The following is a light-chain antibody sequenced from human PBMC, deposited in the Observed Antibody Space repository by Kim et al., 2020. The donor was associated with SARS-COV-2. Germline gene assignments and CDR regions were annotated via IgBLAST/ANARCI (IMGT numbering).Light chain of an antibody. J-gene: IGKJ2*01. CDR2: DAS. Sequence: SASVGDTVPITCRARQSISSWLAWYQQKPVQAPTLLIYDASSLESGVPSRFGGSGSGSEFPHTLSSLQPDDFATYYREPYKSYPYPFGQGTKLEI. CDR1: QSISSW. CDR3: EPYKSYPYP. V-gene: IGKV1-5*01.